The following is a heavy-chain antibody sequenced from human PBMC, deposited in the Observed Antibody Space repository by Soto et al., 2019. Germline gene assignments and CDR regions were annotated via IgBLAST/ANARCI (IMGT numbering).Heavy chain of an antibody. J-gene: IGHJ6*03. Sequence: GGSLRLSCAASGFTFSSYDMHWVRQATGKGLEWVSAIGTAGDTYYPGSVKGRFTISRENAKNSLYLQMNSLRAGDTAVYYCAGGGRADFWSGHGYMDVWGKGTTVTVSS. D-gene: IGHD3-3*01. CDR3: AGGGRADFWSGHGYMDV. CDR2: IGTAGDT. V-gene: IGHV3-13*01. CDR1: GFTFSSYD.